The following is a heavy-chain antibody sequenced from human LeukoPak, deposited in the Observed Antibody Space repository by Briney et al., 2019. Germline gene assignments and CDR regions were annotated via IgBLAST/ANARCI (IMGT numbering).Heavy chain of an antibody. CDR1: GGTFSSYA. D-gene: IGHD4-23*01. J-gene: IGHJ6*03. Sequence: SVKVSCKASGGTFSSYAISWVRQAPGQGLECMGWIIPLFGVTNYAQKFQGRVTITTDTSTSTAYMELSSLRSEDTAVYYCARGPFGDYSGTYYYYYMDVWGKGTTVTVSS. CDR3: ARGPFGDYSGTYYYYYMDV. CDR2: IIPLFGVT. V-gene: IGHV1-69*10.